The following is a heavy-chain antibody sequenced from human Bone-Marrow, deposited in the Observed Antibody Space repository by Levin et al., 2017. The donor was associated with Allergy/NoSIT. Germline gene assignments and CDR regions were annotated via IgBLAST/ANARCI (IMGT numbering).Heavy chain of an antibody. V-gene: IGHV1-24*01. D-gene: IGHD1-1*01. J-gene: IGHJ4*02. Sequence: GESLKISCKVSGYTLTELSMHWVRQAPGKGLEWMGGFDPEDGETIYAQKFQGRVTMTEDTSTDTAYMELSSLRSEDTAVYYCATRTGTTTGEYYFDYWGQGTLVTVSS. CDR3: ATRTGTTTGEYYFDY. CDR1: GYTLTELS. CDR2: FDPEDGET.